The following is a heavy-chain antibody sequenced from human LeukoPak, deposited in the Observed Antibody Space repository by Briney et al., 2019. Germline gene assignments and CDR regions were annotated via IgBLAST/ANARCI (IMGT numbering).Heavy chain of an antibody. CDR3: AKDSGYSYGIGYFDY. J-gene: IGHJ4*02. V-gene: IGHV3-9*01. D-gene: IGHD5-18*01. CDR1: GFTFDDYA. CDR2: ISWNSGSI. Sequence: GGSLRLSCAASGFTFDDYAMHWVRQAPGKGLEWVSGISWNSGSIGYADSVKGRLTISRDNAKNSLYLQMNSLRAEDTALYYCAKDSGYSYGIGYFDYWGQGTLVTVSS.